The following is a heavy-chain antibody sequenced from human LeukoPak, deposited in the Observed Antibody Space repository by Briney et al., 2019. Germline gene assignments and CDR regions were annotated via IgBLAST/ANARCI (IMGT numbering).Heavy chain of an antibody. D-gene: IGHD6-19*01. Sequence: SETLSLTCVVYGESFSGYSWSWIRQPPGKGLEWIGEINERRNTNYNPSLRSRVTVSIDTSKSQFSLKLSSVTAADTAVYYCVRHGWHAWYFDLWGRGTLVTVSS. V-gene: IGHV4-34*01. CDR1: GESFSGYS. CDR3: VRHGWHAWYFDL. CDR2: INERRNT. J-gene: IGHJ2*01.